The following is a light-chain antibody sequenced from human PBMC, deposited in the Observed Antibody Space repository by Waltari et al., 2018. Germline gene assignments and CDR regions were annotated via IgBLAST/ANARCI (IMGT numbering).Light chain of an antibody. J-gene: IGKJ4*01. V-gene: IGKV1-39*01. CDR2: AAS. CDR1: QTIANR. CDR3: QQSFVTPLT. Sequence: DIQMTQSPSSLSASVGDRVTISCRASQTIANRLSWCRQKPGEAPQLLIYAASTLYNGVPARFSGSGSGTDFTLTISNLQPEDFAIYSCQQSFVTPLTFGGGTKVEIK.